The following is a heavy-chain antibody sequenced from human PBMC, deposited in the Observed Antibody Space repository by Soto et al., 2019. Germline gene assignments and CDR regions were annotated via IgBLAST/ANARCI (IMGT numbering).Heavy chain of an antibody. D-gene: IGHD3-3*01. CDR3: ATRLRFLFGGSYFDY. Sequence: ASVKVSCKVSGYTLTELSMHWVRQAPGKGLEWMGGFDPEDGETIYAQKFQGRVTMTEDTSTDTAYMELSSLRSEDTAVYYCATRLRFLFGGSYFDYWGQGTLVTVSS. CDR2: FDPEDGET. J-gene: IGHJ4*02. V-gene: IGHV1-24*01. CDR1: GYTLTELS.